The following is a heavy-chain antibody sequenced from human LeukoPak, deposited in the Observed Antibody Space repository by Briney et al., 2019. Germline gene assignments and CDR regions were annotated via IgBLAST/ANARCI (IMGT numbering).Heavy chain of an antibody. D-gene: IGHD2-15*01. Sequence: PSETLSLTCTVSGGSIGIYYWNWIRQPAGKGREGIGRIYSSGSTDYNPSLKSRVTMSFDTSKNQFALNLTSVTAADSAVYYCARARGRLLLIDYWGQGTLVTVSS. CDR2: IYSSGST. CDR3: ARARGRLLLIDY. V-gene: IGHV4-4*07. CDR1: GGSIGIYY. J-gene: IGHJ4*02.